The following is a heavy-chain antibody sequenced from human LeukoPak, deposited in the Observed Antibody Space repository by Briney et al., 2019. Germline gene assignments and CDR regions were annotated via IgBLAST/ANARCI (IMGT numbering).Heavy chain of an antibody. CDR3: ANQMMVTHWGFDY. CDR1: GFTFSSYG. Sequence: PGGSLRLSCAASGFTFSSYGMHWVRQAPGKGLEWVALIRYDGSNKYYADSVKGRFTISRDNSKNTLYLQMNSLRAEDTAVYYCANQMMVTHWGFDYWGQGTLVTVSS. D-gene: IGHD2-21*02. J-gene: IGHJ4*02. CDR2: IRYDGSNK. V-gene: IGHV3-30*02.